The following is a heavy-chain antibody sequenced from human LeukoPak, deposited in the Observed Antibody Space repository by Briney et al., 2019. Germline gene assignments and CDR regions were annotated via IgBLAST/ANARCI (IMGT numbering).Heavy chain of an antibody. V-gene: IGHV4-59*12. CDR3: ARDVVAAAGTWDY. CDR2: IYHSGST. J-gene: IGHJ4*02. CDR1: RGSISSYY. Sequence: SETLSLTCTVSRGSISSYYWSWIRQPPGKGLEWIGYIYHSGSTNYNPSLKSRVTISVDTSKNQFSLKLSSVTAADTAVYYCARDVVAAAGTWDYWGQGTLVTVSS. D-gene: IGHD6-13*01.